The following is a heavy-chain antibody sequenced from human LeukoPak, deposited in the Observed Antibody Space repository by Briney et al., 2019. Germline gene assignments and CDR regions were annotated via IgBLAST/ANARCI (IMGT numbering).Heavy chain of an antibody. CDR2: SSSGGDTI. CDR1: GFTFNDYE. V-gene: IGHV3-48*03. Sequence: GGSLRLSCAASGFTFNDYEMNWVRQAPGKGLEWVSYSSSGGDTIYYADSVTGRFTISRHNAKNSLFLQMSSLRAEDTAVYYCARAPEETYYLDSWGQGTLVTVSS. J-gene: IGHJ4*02. CDR3: ARAPEETYYLDS. D-gene: IGHD1-26*01.